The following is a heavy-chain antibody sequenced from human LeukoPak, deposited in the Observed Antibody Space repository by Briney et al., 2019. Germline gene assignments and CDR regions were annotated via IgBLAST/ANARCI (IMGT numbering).Heavy chain of an antibody. CDR1: GGSVNSGSYY. V-gene: IGHV4-61*01. J-gene: IGHJ6*02. CDR3: ARVAGANYYYYGMDV. Sequence: PSETLSLTCTVSGGSVNSGSYYWNWIRQPPGKGLEWIGYIYYSGSTNYNPSLKSRVTISVDTSKNQFSLKLSSVTAADTAVYYCARVAGANYYYYGMDVWGQGTTVTVSS. CDR2: IYYSGST. D-gene: IGHD1-26*01.